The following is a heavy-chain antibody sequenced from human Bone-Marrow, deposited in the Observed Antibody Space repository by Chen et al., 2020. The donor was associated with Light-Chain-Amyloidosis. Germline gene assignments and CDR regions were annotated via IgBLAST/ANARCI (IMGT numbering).Heavy chain of an antibody. CDR2: ISVSGGST. Sequence: EVQLVESGGGLVQPGGSLRLSCAASGFTFSSYAMSWVRQAPGKGLEWVSAISVSGGSTYYADSVKGRFTISRDNSKNTLYLQMNSLRAEDTAVYYCAKWGPYYYDSSGYYDTDAFDIWGQGTMVTVSS. V-gene: IGHV3-23*04. CDR3: AKWGPYYYDSSGYYDTDAFDI. CDR1: GFTFSSYA. D-gene: IGHD3-22*01. J-gene: IGHJ3*02.